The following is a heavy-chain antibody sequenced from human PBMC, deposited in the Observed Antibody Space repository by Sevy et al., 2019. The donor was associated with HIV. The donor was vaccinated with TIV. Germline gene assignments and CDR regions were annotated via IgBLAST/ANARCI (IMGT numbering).Heavy chain of an antibody. CDR2: SYYSGRT. CDR1: GGSISGSFNY. D-gene: IGHD5-12*01. V-gene: IGHV4-39*01. CDR3: ARHSLDGYNRGNFDY. J-gene: IGHJ4*02. Sequence: SETLSLTCTVSGGSISGSFNYWGWIRQPPGKGLEWIGSSYYSGRTYYNSSLKNRVTISVDMSKNHFSLKLSSVTAADTAVYYCARHSLDGYNRGNFDYWGQGTLVTVSS.